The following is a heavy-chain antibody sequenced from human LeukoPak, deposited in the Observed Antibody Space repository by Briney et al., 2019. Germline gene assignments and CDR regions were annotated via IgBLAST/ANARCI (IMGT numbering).Heavy chain of an antibody. CDR1: GFTFSSYG. Sequence: PGGSLRLSCAASGFTFSSYGMSWVRQAPRKGLEWVSAISASGGSTYYADSVKGRFTISRDNSKNTLYLQMNSLRAEDTAVYYCAKDGGVEEYYYYMDVWGKGTTVTISS. J-gene: IGHJ6*03. D-gene: IGHD3-16*01. V-gene: IGHV3-23*01. CDR3: AKDGGVEEYYYYMDV. CDR2: ISASGGST.